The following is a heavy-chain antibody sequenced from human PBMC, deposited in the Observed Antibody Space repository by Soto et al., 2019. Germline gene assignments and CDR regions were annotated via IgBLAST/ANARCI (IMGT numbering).Heavy chain of an antibody. V-gene: IGHV4-31*03. D-gene: IGHD3-10*01. J-gene: IGHJ6*02. Sequence: QVQLQESGPGLVKPSQTLSLTCTVSGGSISSGGYYWSWIRQHPGKGLGWIGYIYYSGSTYYNPSLKSRMTRSVDTSKNQFSLKLSSVTAADTAVYYCARELRFGEDYYGMDVWGQGTTVTVSS. CDR3: ARELRFGEDYYGMDV. CDR1: GGSISSGGYY. CDR2: IYYSGST.